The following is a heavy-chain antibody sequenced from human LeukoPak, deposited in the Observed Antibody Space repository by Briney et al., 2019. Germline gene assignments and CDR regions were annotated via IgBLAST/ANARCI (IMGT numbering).Heavy chain of an antibody. Sequence: GSLRLSCAASGFTFSSYGMSWVRQPPGKGLEWIGSIYYSGSTYYNPSLKSRVTISVDTSKNQFSLKLSSVTAADTAVYYCARDPARMRGASNWGQGTLVTVSS. CDR3: ARDPARMRGASN. CDR2: IYYSGST. V-gene: IGHV4-39*07. CDR1: GFTFSSYG. D-gene: IGHD2-8*01. J-gene: IGHJ4*02.